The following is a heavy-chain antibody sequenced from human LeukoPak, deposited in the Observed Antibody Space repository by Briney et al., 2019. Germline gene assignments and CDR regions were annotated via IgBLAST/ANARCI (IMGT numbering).Heavy chain of an antibody. D-gene: IGHD1-26*01. CDR1: GGSVSSGSYY. V-gene: IGHV4-61*02. Sequence: SETLSLTCTVSGGSVSSGSYYWSWIRQPAGKGLEWIGRIYTSGSTNYNPSLKSRVTLSVDRSKNQFSLKLSSVTAADTAVYYCARAVGSSESNWFDPWGQGALVTVSS. CDR2: IYTSGST. CDR3: ARAVGSSESNWFDP. J-gene: IGHJ5*02.